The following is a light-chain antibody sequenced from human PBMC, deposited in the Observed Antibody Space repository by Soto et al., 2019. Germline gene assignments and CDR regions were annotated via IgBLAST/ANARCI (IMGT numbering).Light chain of an antibody. CDR1: QSVLSSSNNKNY. CDR2: WAS. Sequence: DIVMTQSPDSLAVSLGERATINCKSSQSVLSSSNNKNYLAWYQQKPGQPPKLLIYWASTRESGVPDRFSGSGSGTDFTLTISSLQAEDVAVYSCQQHYSTPTFGQGTKVEIK. J-gene: IGKJ1*01. V-gene: IGKV4-1*01. CDR3: QQHYSTPT.